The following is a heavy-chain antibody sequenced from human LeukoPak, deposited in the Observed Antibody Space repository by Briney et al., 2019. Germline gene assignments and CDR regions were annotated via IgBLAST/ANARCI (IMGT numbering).Heavy chain of an antibody. CDR1: GFTFSSYA. CDR2: ISGSGGST. D-gene: IGHD2-15*01. Sequence: PGGSLRLSCAASGFTFSSYAMSWVRQAPGKGLEWVSAISGSGGSTYYADSVKGRFTISRDNSKNTLYLQMNSLRAEDTAVYYCAKAEGYCSGGSCYSLGFYFDYWGQGTLVTVSS. J-gene: IGHJ4*02. CDR3: AKAEGYCSGGSCYSLGFYFDY. V-gene: IGHV3-23*01.